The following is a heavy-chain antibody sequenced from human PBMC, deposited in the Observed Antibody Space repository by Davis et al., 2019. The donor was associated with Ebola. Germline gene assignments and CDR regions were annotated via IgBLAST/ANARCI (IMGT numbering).Heavy chain of an antibody. CDR2: IYYSGST. Sequence: MPSETLSLTCTVSGGSISSSSYYWGWIRQPPGKGLEWIGSIYYSGSTNYNPSLKSRVTISVDTSKNQFSLKLSSVTAADTAVYYCARGLTWSSGWYGIWFDPWGQGTLVTVSS. J-gene: IGHJ5*02. D-gene: IGHD6-19*01. CDR1: GGSISSSSYY. CDR3: ARGLTWSSGWYGIWFDP. V-gene: IGHV4-39*07.